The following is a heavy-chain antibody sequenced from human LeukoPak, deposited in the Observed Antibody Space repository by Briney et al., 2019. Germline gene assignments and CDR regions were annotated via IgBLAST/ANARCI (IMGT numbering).Heavy chain of an antibody. D-gene: IGHD4-17*01. CDR3: AKGQRFYGEYYFDY. Sequence: GGSLRLSCAASGFTFSSYEMNWVRQAPGKGLKWVSGFRGSGVATFYADSVKGRFTISRDNSKNTLYLQMNSLRAEDTAVYYCAKGQRFYGEYYFDYWGQGTLVTVSS. CDR2: FRGSGVAT. V-gene: IGHV3-23*01. J-gene: IGHJ4*02. CDR1: GFTFSSYE.